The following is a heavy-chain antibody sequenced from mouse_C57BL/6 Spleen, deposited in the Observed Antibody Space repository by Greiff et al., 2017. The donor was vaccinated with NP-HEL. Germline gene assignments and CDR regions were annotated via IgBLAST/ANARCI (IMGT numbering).Heavy chain of an antibody. CDR2: IDPISGGT. Sequence: QVQLQQPGAELVKPGASVKLSCKASAYTFTSSWMNWVKQRPGRGLGWIGRIDPISGGTKYNEKFKSKATLTVDKPSSTAYMQLSSLTSEDSAVYYCARERGIYDGYYAPFAYWGQGTLVTVSA. CDR3: ARERGIYDGYYAPFAY. J-gene: IGHJ3*01. V-gene: IGHV1-72*01. CDR1: AYTFTSSW. D-gene: IGHD2-3*01.